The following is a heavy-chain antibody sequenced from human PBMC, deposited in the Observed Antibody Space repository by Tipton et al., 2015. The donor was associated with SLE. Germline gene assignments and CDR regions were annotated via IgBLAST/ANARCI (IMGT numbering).Heavy chain of an antibody. J-gene: IGHJ6*02. Sequence: GSLRLSCAASGFTFSAHTLHWVRQAPVKGLEGVSSISPTNTGIDYADSLKGRFTISRDNAKNSLYLQMHSLRPEDTAVYYCARQMQTGPIWKWTDGLDVWGQGTTVTVSS. CDR1: GFTFSAHT. CDR3: ARQMQTGPIWKWTDGLDV. CDR2: ISPTNTGI. D-gene: IGHD2-15*01. V-gene: IGHV3-21*03.